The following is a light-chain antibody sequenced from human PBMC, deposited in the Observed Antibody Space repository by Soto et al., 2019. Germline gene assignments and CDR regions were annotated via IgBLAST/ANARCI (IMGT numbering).Light chain of an antibody. CDR2: GAS. Sequence: IVMTQSPATLSVSPGERATLSCRASQSVSTNLAWYQQKPGQAPRLLIYGASTRATGIPARFSGSGSGTEFTLTISSLQSEDFAVYYCQQFHNWPPITFGQGTRLAIK. CDR1: QSVSTN. CDR3: QQFHNWPPIT. V-gene: IGKV3-15*01. J-gene: IGKJ5*01.